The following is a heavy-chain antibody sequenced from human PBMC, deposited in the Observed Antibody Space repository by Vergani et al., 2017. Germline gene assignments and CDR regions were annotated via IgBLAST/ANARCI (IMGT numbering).Heavy chain of an antibody. D-gene: IGHD1-14*01. CDR1: GYTFTSYY. CDR2: INPSGGST. Sequence: QVQLVQSGAEVKKPGASVKVSCKASGYTFTSYYMHWVRQAPGQGLEWMGIINPSGGSTSYAQKFQGRVTMTRDTSTSTVYMELSSLRSEDTAVYYCARFSEGTPPGRRFFDYWGQGTLVTVSS. V-gene: IGHV1-46*01. CDR3: ARFSEGTPPGRRFFDY. J-gene: IGHJ4*02.